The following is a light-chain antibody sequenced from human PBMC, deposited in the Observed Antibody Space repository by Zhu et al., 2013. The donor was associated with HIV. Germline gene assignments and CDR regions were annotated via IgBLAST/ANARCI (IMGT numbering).Light chain of an antibody. CDR3: CSYTGSDTFVV. V-gene: IGLV1-44*01. CDR1: SSNIGGNT. J-gene: IGLJ2*01. CDR2: SND. Sequence: QSVLTQPPSASGPPGQGVTISCSGGSSNIGGNTVHWYQHLPETAPKLLIYSNDRRPSGVPDRFSGSKSGNTASLTISGLQAEDEADYYCCSYTGSDTFVVFGGGTKLTVL.